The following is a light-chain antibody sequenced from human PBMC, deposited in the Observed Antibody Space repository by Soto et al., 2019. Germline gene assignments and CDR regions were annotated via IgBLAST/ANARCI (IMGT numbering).Light chain of an antibody. CDR2: SAS. V-gene: IGKV3-15*01. J-gene: IGKJ2*01. CDR1: QSISTE. CDR3: QQGHNWPLT. Sequence: EIVMTQSPATLSVSPGELATLSCRASQSISTELAWYQQKPGQPPRLLIYSASTRASGVPARFTGSGSGSELTLTISGLQSEDFAVYYCQQGHNWPLTFGQGNRLEI.